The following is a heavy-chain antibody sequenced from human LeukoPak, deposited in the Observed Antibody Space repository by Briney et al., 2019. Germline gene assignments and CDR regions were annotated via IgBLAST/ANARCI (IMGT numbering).Heavy chain of an antibody. CDR2: INGDGSEI. V-gene: IGHV3-7*01. CDR1: GFTFSTSW. J-gene: IGHJ5*01. Sequence: GGSLRLSCAASGFTFSTSWMTWVRQAPGKGLEWVASINGDGSEIHYVDSVKGRLTISRDNAENSLYLQMNSLRDEDTAVYYCATSPYSSSWFDSWGQGTLVTVSS. D-gene: IGHD6-13*01. CDR3: ATSPYSSSWFDS.